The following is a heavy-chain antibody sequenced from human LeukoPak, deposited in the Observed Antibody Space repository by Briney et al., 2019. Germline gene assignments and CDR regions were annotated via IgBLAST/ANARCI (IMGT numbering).Heavy chain of an antibody. CDR1: GFTFSDYY. V-gene: IGHV3-11*06. CDR2: IRSDSSSR. D-gene: IGHD2-8*01. Sequence: GGSLRLSCAASGFTFSDYYMSWIRQAPGKGLEWVSYIRSDSSSRHYIDSVRGRFTIFRDNARNSLYLQMNSLRAEDTAVYYCTRDPPNAWGQGTLVTVSS. J-gene: IGHJ5*02. CDR3: TRDPPNA.